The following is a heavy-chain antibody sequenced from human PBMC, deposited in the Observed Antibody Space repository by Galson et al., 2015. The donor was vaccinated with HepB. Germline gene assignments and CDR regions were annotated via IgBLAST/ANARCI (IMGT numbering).Heavy chain of an antibody. V-gene: IGHV1-69*04. Sequence: SVKVSCKASGGTFSSYAISWVRQAPGQGLEWMGRIIPILGIANYAQKFQGRVTITADKSTSTAYMELSSLRSEDTAVYYCARDYDILTGTAGYWGQGTLVTVSS. J-gene: IGHJ4*02. CDR1: GGTFSSYA. D-gene: IGHD3-9*01. CDR2: IIPILGIA. CDR3: ARDYDILTGTAGY.